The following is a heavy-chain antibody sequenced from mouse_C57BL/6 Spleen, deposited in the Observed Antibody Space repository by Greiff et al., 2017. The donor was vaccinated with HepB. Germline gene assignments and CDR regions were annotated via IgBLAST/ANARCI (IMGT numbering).Heavy chain of an antibody. Sequence: EVKVVESGGGLVQPGGSLSLSCAASGFTFTDYYMSWVRQPPGKALEWLGFIRNKANGYTTEYSASVKGRFTISRDNSQSILYLQMNALRAEDSATYYCARLYYYGSRDAMDYWGQGTSVTVSS. V-gene: IGHV7-3*01. CDR1: GFTFTDYY. J-gene: IGHJ4*01. CDR2: IRNKANGYTT. CDR3: ARLYYYGSRDAMDY. D-gene: IGHD1-1*01.